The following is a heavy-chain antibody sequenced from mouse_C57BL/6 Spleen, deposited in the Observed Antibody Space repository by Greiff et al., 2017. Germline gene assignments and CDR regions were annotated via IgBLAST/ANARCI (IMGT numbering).Heavy chain of an antibody. V-gene: IGHV2-3*01. CDR1: GFSLTSYG. Sequence: QVQLQQSGPSLVAPSQSLSITCTASGFSLTSYGVSWVRQPPGKGLEWLGVIWGDGSTNYHSALISRLSISKDNSKSQDFLKLNSLQTDDTATYCCAKPGLCYYAMDYWGQGTSVTVSS. CDR3: AKPGLCYYAMDY. CDR2: IWGDGST. J-gene: IGHJ4*01. D-gene: IGHD2-3*01.